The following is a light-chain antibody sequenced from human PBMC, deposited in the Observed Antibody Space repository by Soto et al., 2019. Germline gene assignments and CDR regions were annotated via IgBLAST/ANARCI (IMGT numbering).Light chain of an antibody. Sequence: IVLTQSPGTLSLSPGERATLSCRASQSVRSTYLAWYQQRPGQAPRLLIYGASSRATGIPDRFSGSGSGTDFTLTISRLEAEDFAVYYCQQYGSSGTFGQGTKVEIK. CDR3: QQYGSSGT. J-gene: IGKJ1*01. V-gene: IGKV3-20*01. CDR2: GAS. CDR1: QSVRSTY.